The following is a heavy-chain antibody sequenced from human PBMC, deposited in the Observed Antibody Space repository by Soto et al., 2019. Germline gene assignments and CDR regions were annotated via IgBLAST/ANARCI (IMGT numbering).Heavy chain of an antibody. CDR3: AREDYSSGYAGTFNH. J-gene: IGHJ1*01. CDR2: ISHDGGNK. CDR1: XXTXSXXV. V-gene: IGHV3-30-3*01. Sequence: QVQLVESGGGVVQPGRSLRLSCVAXXXTXSXXVFXWVRQAXGKGLXXVALISHDGGNKQYADSVKDRFTISREDSKNTVSLQMDSLRPEDTAVYYCAREDYSSGYAGTFNHWGQGTLVTVAS. D-gene: IGHD3-22*01.